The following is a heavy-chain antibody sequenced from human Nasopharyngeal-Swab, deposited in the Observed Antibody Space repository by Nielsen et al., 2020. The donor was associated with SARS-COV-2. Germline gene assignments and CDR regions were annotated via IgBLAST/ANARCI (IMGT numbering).Heavy chain of an antibody. CDR3: ARGGAVAGNDYYYGMDV. CDR2: INLDGSTT. Sequence: GESLKISCAASGFTFSNYWMHWVRQAPGKGLVWVSRINLDGSTTSYADSVKGRFTISRDNAKNSLYLQMNSLRAEDTAVYYCARGGAVAGNDYYYGMDVWGQGTTVTVSS. V-gene: IGHV3-74*01. D-gene: IGHD6-19*01. J-gene: IGHJ6*02. CDR1: GFTFSNYW.